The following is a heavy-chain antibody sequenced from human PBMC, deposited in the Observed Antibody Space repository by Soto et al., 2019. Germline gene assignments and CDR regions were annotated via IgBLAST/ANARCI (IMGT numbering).Heavy chain of an antibody. CDR1: GFTCSNYD. CDR2: ISSSSSAI. CDR3: ARERGGCYSCY. J-gene: IGHJ4*02. D-gene: IGHD2-15*01. Sequence: EVQLVESGGGLVQPGGSLRLSCAASGFTCSNYDMSWVRQAPGKGLEWISYISSSSSAIYYAYSVKGRFTISRDNAKNSLYLQMNSLRAEDTAVYYCARERGGCYSCYWGQGTLVTVSA. V-gene: IGHV3-48*01.